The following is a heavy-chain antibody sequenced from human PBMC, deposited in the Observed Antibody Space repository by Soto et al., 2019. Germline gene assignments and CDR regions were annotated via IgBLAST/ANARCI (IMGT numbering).Heavy chain of an antibody. CDR2: INPNSGGT. V-gene: IGHV1-2*02. CDR3: ARDSRYDYVWGSYRPLSPWFDP. Sequence: GASVKVSCKASGYTFTGYYMHWVRQAPGQGLEWMGWINPNSGGTNYAQKFQGRVTMTKDTSISTAYMELSRLRSDDTAVYYCARDSRYDYVWGSYRPLSPWFDPWGQGTLVTVS. CDR1: GYTFTGYY. D-gene: IGHD3-16*02. J-gene: IGHJ5*02.